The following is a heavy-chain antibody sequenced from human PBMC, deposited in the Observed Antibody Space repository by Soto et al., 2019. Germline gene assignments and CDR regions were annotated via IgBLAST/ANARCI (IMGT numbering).Heavy chain of an antibody. V-gene: IGHV5-51*01. CDR1: GYSFTSYW. CDR3: ARHPTYYYDSSGYYYVHWFDP. CDR2: IYPGDSDT. D-gene: IGHD3-22*01. J-gene: IGHJ5*02. Sequence: GESLKISCKGSGYSFTSYWIGWVRQMPGKGLEWMGIIYPGDSDTRYSPSFQGQVTISADKSISTAYLQWSSLKASDTAMYYCARHPTYYYDSSGYYYVHWFDPWGEGTLVTVSS.